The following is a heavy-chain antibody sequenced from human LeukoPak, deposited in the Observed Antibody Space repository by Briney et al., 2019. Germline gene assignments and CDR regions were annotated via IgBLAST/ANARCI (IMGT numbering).Heavy chain of an antibody. CDR1: GGSISSGGYY. Sequence: SETLSLTCTVSGGSISSGGYYWSWIRQHPGKGLEWIGYIYYSGSTYYNPSLKSRATISVDTSKNQFPLKLSSVTAADTAVYYCARASSTVTHNWFDPWGQGTLVTVSS. CDR2: IYYSGST. V-gene: IGHV4-31*03. J-gene: IGHJ5*02. D-gene: IGHD4-17*01. CDR3: ARASSTVTHNWFDP.